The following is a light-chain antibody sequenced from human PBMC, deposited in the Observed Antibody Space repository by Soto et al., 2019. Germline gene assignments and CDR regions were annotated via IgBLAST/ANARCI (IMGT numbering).Light chain of an antibody. CDR1: QSISSY. J-gene: IGKJ3*01. CDR2: AAT. Sequence: DIQMTQSPSSLSASVGDRVTITCRASQSISSYLNWYQQKPGKAPNLLIYAATSLQSGVPSKFSGSGAGTDCTLTISSLQPEDFATYYGQESDSSRFTFGPGTKVDIK. CDR3: QESDSSRFT. V-gene: IGKV1-39*01.